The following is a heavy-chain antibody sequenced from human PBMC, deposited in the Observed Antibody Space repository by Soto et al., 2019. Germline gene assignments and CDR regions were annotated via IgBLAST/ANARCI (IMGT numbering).Heavy chain of an antibody. V-gene: IGHV3-21*01. CDR1: GFTFSSYS. Sequence: EVQLVESGGGLVKPGGSLRLSCAASGFTFSSYSMNWVRQAPGKGLEWVSSISSSSTYIYPADSLKGRFTISRDNAKNSLYLQMNSLRAEYTAVYYCARDHNDYRDDDYYGMDVWGQGTTVTVSS. J-gene: IGHJ6*02. D-gene: IGHD4-17*01. CDR2: ISSSSTYI. CDR3: ARDHNDYRDDDYYGMDV.